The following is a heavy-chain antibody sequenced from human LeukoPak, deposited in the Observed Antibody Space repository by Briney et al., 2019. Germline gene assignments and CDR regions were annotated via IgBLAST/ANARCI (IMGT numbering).Heavy chain of an antibody. CDR2: VVGTGGT. V-gene: IGHV3-23*01. J-gene: IGHJ4*02. CDR3: ATEWFTGTSLHYIY. Sequence: GGSLRLSCAVSGFTLTNHAVSWVRQAPGKGLEWVSIVVGTGGTYYADSVRGRFILSRDNSKNTVYLQMSSLRAEDTAVYYCATEWFTGTSLHYIYWGQGTLVTVSS. CDR1: GFTLTNHA. D-gene: IGHD1-26*01.